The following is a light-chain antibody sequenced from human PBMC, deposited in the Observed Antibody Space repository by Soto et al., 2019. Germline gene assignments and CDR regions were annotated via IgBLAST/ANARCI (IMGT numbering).Light chain of an antibody. CDR1: QSVSSN. Sequence: EIVMTQSPATLSVSPGERATLSCRASQSVSSNLAWYQQKPGQAPRLLIYAASTRATGIPARFSGSGSGTDFTLTISSLQSEDFAVYYCQQYDNWPPEYTFGQGTKLEIK. J-gene: IGKJ2*01. CDR2: AAS. V-gene: IGKV3-15*01. CDR3: QQYDNWPPEYT.